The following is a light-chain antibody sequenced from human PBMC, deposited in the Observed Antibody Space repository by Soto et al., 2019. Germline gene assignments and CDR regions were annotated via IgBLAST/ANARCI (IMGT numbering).Light chain of an antibody. CDR2: DAS. CDR3: QQYGGSPRT. Sequence: EIVWTQSPGTLSLSPGERATLSCRASQSVSSSSLAWYQQKRGQAPRLLIHDASSRATGIPDRFSGSGSGTDFTLPISRLEPEDFAVYYCQQYGGSPRTFGQGTKVDIK. CDR1: QSVSSSS. J-gene: IGKJ1*01. V-gene: IGKV3-20*01.